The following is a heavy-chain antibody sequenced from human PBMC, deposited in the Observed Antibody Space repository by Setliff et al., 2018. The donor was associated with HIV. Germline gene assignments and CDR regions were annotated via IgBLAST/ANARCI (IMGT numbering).Heavy chain of an antibody. V-gene: IGHV1-8*02. CDR2: MNPNSGNT. J-gene: IGHJ1*01. Sequence: ASVKVSCKASGYTFTSYDINWVRQGTGEGLEWMGWMNPNSGNTGYAQKFQGRVTMTRNTSISTAYMELSSLRSEDTAVYYCARGGGSSYLYHSRGSEYFQYWGQGALVTVSS. D-gene: IGHD3-22*01. CDR1: GYTFTSYD. CDR3: ARGGGSSYLYHSRGSEYFQY.